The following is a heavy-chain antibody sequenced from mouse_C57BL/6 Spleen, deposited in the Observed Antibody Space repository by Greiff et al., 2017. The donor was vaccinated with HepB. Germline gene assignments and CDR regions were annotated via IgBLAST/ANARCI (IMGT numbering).Heavy chain of an antibody. CDR2: ISSGSSTI. Sequence: EVKLVESGGGLVKPGGSLKLSCAASGFTFSDYGMHWVRQAPEKGLEWVAYISSGSSTIYYADTVKGRFTISRDNAKNTLFLQMTSLRSEDTAMYYCARSGHITTVVATDAMDYWGQGTSVTVSS. J-gene: IGHJ4*01. V-gene: IGHV5-17*01. CDR3: ARSGHITTVVATDAMDY. CDR1: GFTFSDYG. D-gene: IGHD1-1*01.